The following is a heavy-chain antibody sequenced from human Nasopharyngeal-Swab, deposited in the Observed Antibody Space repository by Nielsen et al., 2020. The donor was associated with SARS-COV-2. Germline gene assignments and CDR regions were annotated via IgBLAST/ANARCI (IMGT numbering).Heavy chain of an antibody. Sequence: GESLKISCAASGFTFSSYSMNWVRQAPGKGLDWVSYIISSSSTIYYADSVKGRFTISRDNAKNSLYLQMNSLRDEDTAVYYCAATYYDILTAPFDRYFDLWGRGTLVTVSS. J-gene: IGHJ2*01. CDR2: IISSSSTI. V-gene: IGHV3-48*02. CDR3: AATYYDILTAPFDRYFDL. D-gene: IGHD3-9*01. CDR1: GFTFSSYS.